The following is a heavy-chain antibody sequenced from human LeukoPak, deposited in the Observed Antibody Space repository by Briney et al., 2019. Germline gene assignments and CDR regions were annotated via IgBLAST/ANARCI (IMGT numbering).Heavy chain of an antibody. CDR2: IYTSGST. D-gene: IGHD6-6*01. J-gene: IGHJ5*02. V-gene: IGHV4-4*07. CDR1: GDSISSYY. Sequence: SETLSLTCTVSGDSISSYYWSWIRQPAGKGLEWIGRIYTSGSTNYNPSLKSRVTISVDTSKNQFSLKLSSVTAADTAVYYCARDGVYSSWFDPWGQGNLVTVSS. CDR3: ARDGVYSSWFDP.